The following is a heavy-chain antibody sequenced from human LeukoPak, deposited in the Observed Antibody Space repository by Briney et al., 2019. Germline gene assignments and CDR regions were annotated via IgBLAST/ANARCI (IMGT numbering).Heavy chain of an antibody. V-gene: IGHV4-31*03. CDR2: ISYSGSP. J-gene: IGHJ1*01. D-gene: IGHD2-2*01. CDR3: ARGPHCSSTSCYSEYFHH. Sequence: SETLSLTCTVSGASISSGGYYWSWIRQHPGKGLEWIGYISYSGSPYYNPSLKSRVTISVDTSRKQFSLKLSSVTAADTAVYYCARGPHCSSTSCYSEYFHHWGQGTLVTVSS. CDR1: GASISSGGYY.